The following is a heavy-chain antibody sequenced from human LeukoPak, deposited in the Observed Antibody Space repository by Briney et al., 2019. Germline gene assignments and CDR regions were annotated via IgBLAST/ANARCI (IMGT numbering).Heavy chain of an antibody. CDR1: GGSISSSSYY. Sequence: KPSETLSLTCTVSGGSISSSSYYWGWIRQPPGKGLEWIGSIYYSGSTYYNPSLKSRVTISVDTSKNQFFLNLNSVTAADTAVYFCARDEGSAYPFDYWGQGTLVTVSS. CDR3: ARDEGSAYPFDY. J-gene: IGHJ4*02. D-gene: IGHD3-22*01. V-gene: IGHV4-39*07. CDR2: IYYSGST.